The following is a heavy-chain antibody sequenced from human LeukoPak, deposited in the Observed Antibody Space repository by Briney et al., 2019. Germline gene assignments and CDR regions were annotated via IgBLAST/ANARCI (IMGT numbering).Heavy chain of an antibody. CDR2: ISHSGST. CDR3: ARGRVSRLLWFGELLYGGYFDY. J-gene: IGHJ4*02. V-gene: IGHV4-34*01. D-gene: IGHD3-10*01. Sequence: PSETLSLACAVYGGSFSGYYWSWIRQPPGKGLEWIGEISHSGSTNYNPSLKSRVTISVDTSKNQFSLKLSSVTAADTAVYYCARGRVSRLLWFGELLYGGYFDYWGQGTLVTVSS. CDR1: GGSFSGYY.